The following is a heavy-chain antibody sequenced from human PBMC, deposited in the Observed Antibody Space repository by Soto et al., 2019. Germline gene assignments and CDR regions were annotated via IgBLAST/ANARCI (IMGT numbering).Heavy chain of an antibody. Sequence: SETLSLTCTVSVASISSYYWSWIRQPPGKGLEWIGYIYCSGSTNYNPSLKSRVTISVDTSKNQFSLKLSSVTAADTAVYYCARAGYNIDYWGQGTLVTVSS. J-gene: IGHJ4*02. CDR1: VASISSYY. D-gene: IGHD5-12*01. CDR3: ARAGYNIDY. CDR2: IYCSGST. V-gene: IGHV4-59*01.